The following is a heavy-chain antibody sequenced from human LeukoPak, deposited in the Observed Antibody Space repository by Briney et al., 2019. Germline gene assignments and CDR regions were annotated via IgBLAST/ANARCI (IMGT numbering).Heavy chain of an antibody. CDR1: GYTFTGYY. V-gene: IGHV1-2*02. D-gene: IGHD2-2*02. Sequence: ASVRVSCTASGYTFTGYYMNWVRQAPGQGLEWMGWINPNSGATNYAQKFQGRVTMTRDTSISTAYMELSRLGSDDTAVYYCARGPLRYCSSTSCYTTPYYYYGMDVWGQGTTVTVSS. CDR3: ARGPLRYCSSTSCYTTPYYYYGMDV. J-gene: IGHJ6*02. CDR2: INPNSGAT.